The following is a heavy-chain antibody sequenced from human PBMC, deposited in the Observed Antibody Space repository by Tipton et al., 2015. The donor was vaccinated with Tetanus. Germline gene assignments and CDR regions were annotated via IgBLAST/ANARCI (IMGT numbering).Heavy chain of an antibody. D-gene: IGHD6-6*01. CDR2: IYYSGST. CDR3: ARHVEQLVPYYYYYMDV. J-gene: IGHJ6*03. V-gene: IGHV4-39*01. CDR1: GGSISSSSYY. Sequence: TLSLTCTVSGGSISSSSYYWGWIRQPPGKRLEWIGSIYYSGSTYYNPSLKSRLTISVDTSKNQFSLKLSSVTAADTAVYYCARHVEQLVPYYYYYMDVWGEGTTVTVSS.